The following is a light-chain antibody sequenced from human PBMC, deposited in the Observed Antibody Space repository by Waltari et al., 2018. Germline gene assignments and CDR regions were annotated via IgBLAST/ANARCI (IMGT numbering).Light chain of an antibody. Sequence: PDSLAVSLGERATINCKSSQPVMYSPTNKNFLAWYQQKVGQPPKLLIYWASTRESGVPERFSGSGSGTDFTLTISSLQAEDVAVYYCHQYYKTPWTFGQGTKVEIK. CDR1: QPVMYSPTNKNF. J-gene: IGKJ1*01. CDR3: HQYYKTPWT. V-gene: IGKV4-1*01. CDR2: WAS.